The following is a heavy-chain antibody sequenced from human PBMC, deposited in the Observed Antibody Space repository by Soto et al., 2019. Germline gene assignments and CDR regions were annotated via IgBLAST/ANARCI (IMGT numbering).Heavy chain of an antibody. CDR1: GDSIISSDLY. CDR3: ARHSLALRKNNWFDP. CDR2: ISYLGSS. Sequence: SETLSLTCTVPGDSIISSDLYWGWVRQPPGKGLEWIGSISYLGSSYYNPSLKSRVTMSVDTSKNQFSLRLRSVTAADTALYFCARHSLALRKNNWFDPWGQGIMVTVSS. V-gene: IGHV4-39*01. J-gene: IGHJ5*02. D-gene: IGHD3-3*02.